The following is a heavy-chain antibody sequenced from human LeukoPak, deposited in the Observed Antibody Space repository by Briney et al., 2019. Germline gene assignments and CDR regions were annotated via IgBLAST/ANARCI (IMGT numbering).Heavy chain of an antibody. CDR3: ARNMGDY. Sequence: PRGSLRLSCAASGFTFSTYWMTWVRQAPGKGLEWVANINQDGTEKNYVDSVKGRFTISRDNAKNSLYLQMNSLRAEDAAVYYCARNMGDYWGQGTLVTVSS. CDR1: GFTFSTYW. D-gene: IGHD2/OR15-2a*01. J-gene: IGHJ4*02. CDR2: INQDGTEK. V-gene: IGHV3-7*04.